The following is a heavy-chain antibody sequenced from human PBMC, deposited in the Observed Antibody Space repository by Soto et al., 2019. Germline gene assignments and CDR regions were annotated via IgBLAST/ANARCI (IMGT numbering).Heavy chain of an antibody. CDR1: GYTFTNYG. CDR2: VSAYNGHT. Sequence: QVQLVQSGAEVKKPGASVKVSCNASGYTFTNYGFSWVRQAPGQGLEWMGWVSAYNGHTKYVEKLQGRVTMTTDTSTSTAQMELRSLRADDTAVYYCARDGSVGATAGKFDYWGQGTLVTVSS. CDR3: ARDGSVGATAGKFDY. D-gene: IGHD1-26*01. J-gene: IGHJ4*02. V-gene: IGHV1-18*01.